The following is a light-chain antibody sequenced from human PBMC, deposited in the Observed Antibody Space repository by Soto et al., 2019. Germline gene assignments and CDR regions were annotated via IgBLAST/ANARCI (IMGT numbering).Light chain of an antibody. CDR1: SSDVGGYDY. Sequence: QLVLTQPRSVSGSPGQSVTMSCTGTSSDVGGYDYVSWYQQHPGKAPKVMIYDVSERPSGVPNRFSGSKSGNTASLTISGLQAEDEGDYYCCSYAGNYIWVFGGGTKLTVL. V-gene: IGLV2-11*01. CDR2: DVS. CDR3: CSYAGNYIWV. J-gene: IGLJ3*02.